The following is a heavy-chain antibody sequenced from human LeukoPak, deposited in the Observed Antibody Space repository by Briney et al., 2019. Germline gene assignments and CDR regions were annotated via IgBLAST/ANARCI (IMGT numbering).Heavy chain of an antibody. Sequence: PSETLSLTCAVSGGSFSGYYWSWIRQPPGKGLEWIGEINHSGSTNYNPSLKSRVTISVDTSKNQFSLKLSSVTAADTAVYYCATYYDILTGEAAAVDYWGQGTLVTVSS. J-gene: IGHJ4*02. CDR3: ATYYDILTGEAAAVDY. V-gene: IGHV4-34*01. CDR1: GGSFSGYY. CDR2: INHSGST. D-gene: IGHD3-9*01.